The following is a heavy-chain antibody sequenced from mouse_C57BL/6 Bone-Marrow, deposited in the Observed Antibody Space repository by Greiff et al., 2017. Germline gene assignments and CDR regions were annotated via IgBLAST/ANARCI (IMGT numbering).Heavy chain of an antibody. J-gene: IGHJ2*01. CDR1: GFSLSTFGMG. CDR3: ARCYSNYPYFDY. Sequence: QVTLKECGPGILQPSQTLSLTCSFSGFSLSTFGMGVGWIRPPSGKGLEWLAHTWWDDDKYSTPALKLRLTISKDTTKKQVFIKNANVNTTNTATYYCARCYSNYPYFDYWGQGTTLTVSS. D-gene: IGHD2-5*01. CDR2: TWWDDDK. V-gene: IGHV8-8*01.